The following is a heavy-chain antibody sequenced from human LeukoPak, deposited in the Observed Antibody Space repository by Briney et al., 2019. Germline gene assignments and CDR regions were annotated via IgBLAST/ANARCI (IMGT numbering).Heavy chain of an antibody. CDR1: GYTFTKYY. D-gene: IGHD3-22*01. CDR2: INPSAGST. CDR3: ARESLGSYKTVVIVARGHDAFDM. Sequence: GASVKVSCKASGYTFTKYYIHWVRQAPGQGLEWMGIINPSAGSTNYAQKFQGRVTLTRDTSTSTVYMNVSNLRSEDTAVYYRARESLGSYKTVVIVARGHDAFDMWGQGTMVTVSS. V-gene: IGHV1-46*01. J-gene: IGHJ3*02.